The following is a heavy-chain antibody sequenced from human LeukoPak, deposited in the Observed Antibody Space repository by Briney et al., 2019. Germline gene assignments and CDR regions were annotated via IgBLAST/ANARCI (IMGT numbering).Heavy chain of an antibody. V-gene: IGHV1-69*04. CDR3: ASELLDSSGYYFDY. CDR2: IIPILGIA. J-gene: IGHJ4*02. CDR1: GGTFSSYA. Sequence: SVKVSCKASGGTFSSYAISWVRQAPGQGLEWMGRIIPILGIANYAQKFQGRVTITADKSTSTAYMELSSLRSEDTAVYYCASELLDSSGYYFDYWGQGTLVTVSS. D-gene: IGHD3-22*01.